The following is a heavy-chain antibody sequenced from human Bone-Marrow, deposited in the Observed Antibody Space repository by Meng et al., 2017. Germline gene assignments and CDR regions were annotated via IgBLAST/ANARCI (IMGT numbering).Heavy chain of an antibody. CDR3: ARQLGHFDF. CDR1: GDSVSSNIAA. J-gene: IGHJ4*02. CDR2: TYYRSRWYD. D-gene: IGHD6-13*01. V-gene: IGHV6-1*01. Sequence: QVQLHQSGPGLGKPSQTLPPTCAISGDSVSSNIAAWNWIRQSPSRGLEWPGRTYYRSRWYDDYALSVKSRITINPDTSKNQFSLQLNSVTPEDTAVYYCARQLGHFDFWGQGTLVTVSS.